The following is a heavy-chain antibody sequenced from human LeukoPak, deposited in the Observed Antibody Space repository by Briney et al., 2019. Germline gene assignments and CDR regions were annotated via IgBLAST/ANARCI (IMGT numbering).Heavy chain of an antibody. J-gene: IGHJ4*02. CDR1: GFTFSSYA. CDR2: ISYDGSNK. Sequence: GRSLRLSYAASGFTFSSYAMHWVRQAPGKGLEWVAVISYDGSNKYYADSVKGRFTISRDNSKNTLYLQMNSLRAEDTAVYYCARGTHIVVVTDGFDYWGQGTLVTVSS. CDR3: ARGTHIVVVTDGFDY. D-gene: IGHD2-21*02. V-gene: IGHV3-30*04.